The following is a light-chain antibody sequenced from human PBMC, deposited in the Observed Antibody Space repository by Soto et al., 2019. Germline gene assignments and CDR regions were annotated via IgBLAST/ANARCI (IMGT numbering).Light chain of an antibody. CDR2: NNN. J-gene: IGLJ2*01. CDR3: AVWDDSLSGMI. V-gene: IGLV1-44*01. Sequence: QSALTQPPSASGTPGQRVTSSCSGSSSNIETNTVDWYQHLPGTAPKVLIFNNNQRPSGVPDRFSGSKSGTSASLAISGLQSEDEAHYYCAVWDDSLSGMIFGGGTKLTVL. CDR1: SSNIETNT.